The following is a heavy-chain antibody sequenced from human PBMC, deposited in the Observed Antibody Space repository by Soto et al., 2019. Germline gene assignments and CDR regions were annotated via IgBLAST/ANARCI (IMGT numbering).Heavy chain of an antibody. Sequence: ASVKVSCKASGYTFTSYAMHWVRQAPGQRLEWMGWINAGNGNTKYSQKFQGRFTISRDNRENTLYLQLNSLRPEDTAVYYCARPWIPSRRGGGNSDGMDVWGQGTTVTVSS. CDR1: GYTFTSYA. J-gene: IGHJ6*02. CDR2: INAGNGNT. V-gene: IGHV1-3*01. D-gene: IGHD2-21*02. CDR3: ARPWIPSRRGGGNSDGMDV.